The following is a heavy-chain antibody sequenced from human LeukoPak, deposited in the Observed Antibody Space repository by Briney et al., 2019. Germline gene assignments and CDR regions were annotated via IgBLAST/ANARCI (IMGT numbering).Heavy chain of an antibody. Sequence: ASVKVSCKASSYTFTSYGISWVRQAPGQGLEWMGWISAYNGNTNYAQKLQGRVTMTTDTSTSTAYMELRSLRSDDTAVYYCARDLRDEDYGDFDWFDPWGQGTLVTVSS. D-gene: IGHD4-17*01. J-gene: IGHJ5*02. CDR1: SYTFTSYG. CDR2: ISAYNGNT. V-gene: IGHV1-18*01. CDR3: ARDLRDEDYGDFDWFDP.